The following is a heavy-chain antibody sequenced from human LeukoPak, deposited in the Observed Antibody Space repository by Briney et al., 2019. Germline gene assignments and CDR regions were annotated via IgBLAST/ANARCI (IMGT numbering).Heavy chain of an antibody. V-gene: IGHV4-59*01. Sequence: PSETLSLTCTVSGGSISSFYWSWLRQPPGKGLEWIGYIYYSGSTNYNPSLKRRVTISVDTSKNQFSLKLRSVTAADTAVYCCARGREDMVLLPGTKRESYYMDGWGKGTKATVSS. J-gene: IGHJ6*03. CDR2: IYYSGST. CDR3: ARGREDMVLLPGTKRESYYMDG. D-gene: IGHD2-2*01. CDR1: GGSISSFY.